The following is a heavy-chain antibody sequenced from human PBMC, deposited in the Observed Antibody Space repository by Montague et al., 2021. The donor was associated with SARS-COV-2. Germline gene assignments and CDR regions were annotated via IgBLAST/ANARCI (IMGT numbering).Heavy chain of an antibody. D-gene: IGHD2-8*01. V-gene: IGHV4-59*01. CDR3: ARVARYCTNGVCQTYYYYGLDV. CDR1: GGSTNYYY. J-gene: IGHJ6*02. CDR2: MYYSGST. Sequence: ETLSLTCIVSGGSTNYYYWSWIRQSPGKGLEWIGYMYYSGSTNYNPSLRSRVTMSIDRSKNQFSLKLRSVTAADTAVYYCARVARYCTNGVCQTYYYYGLDVWGQGTTVTVSS.